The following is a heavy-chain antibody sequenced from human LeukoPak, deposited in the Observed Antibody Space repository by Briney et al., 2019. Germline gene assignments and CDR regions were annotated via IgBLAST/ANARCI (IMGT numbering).Heavy chain of an antibody. Sequence: SETLSLTCAVYGGSFSGYYWSWIRQPAGKGLEWIGRIYTSGSTNYNPSLKSRVTISVDTSKNQFSLKLSSVTAADTAVYYCARDSGAVEDTGVGFDYWGQGTLVTVSS. CDR2: IYTSGST. J-gene: IGHJ4*02. D-gene: IGHD2-8*02. CDR1: GGSFSGYY. V-gene: IGHV4-4*07. CDR3: ARDSGAVEDTGVGFDY.